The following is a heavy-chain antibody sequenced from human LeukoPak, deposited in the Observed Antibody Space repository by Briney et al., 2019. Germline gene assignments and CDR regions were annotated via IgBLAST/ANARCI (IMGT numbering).Heavy chain of an antibody. CDR2: INHSGST. CDR1: GGSFSGYY. V-gene: IGHV4-34*01. J-gene: IGHJ4*02. Sequence: SETLSLTCAVYGGSFSGYYWSWIRQPPGKGLEWIGEINHSGSTNYNPSLKSRVTISVDTSKNQFSLKLSSVTAADTAVYYCAREGGYYQLRNFDYWGQGTLVTVSS. D-gene: IGHD2-2*01. CDR3: AREGGYYQLRNFDY.